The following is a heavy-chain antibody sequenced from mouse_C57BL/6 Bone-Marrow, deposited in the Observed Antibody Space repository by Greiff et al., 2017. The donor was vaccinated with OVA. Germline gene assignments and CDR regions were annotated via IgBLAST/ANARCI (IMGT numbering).Heavy chain of an antibody. CDR2: ISSGCSTI. V-gene: IGHV5-17*01. CDR1: GFTFSDYG. Sequence: EVKLVESGGGLVKPGGSLTLSCAASGFTFSDYGMHWVRQAPEKGLEWVAYISSGCSTIYYADTVKGRFTISRDNAKNTLFLQMTSLRSEDTAMYYCARSYGNYVGNFDYWGQGTTLTVSS. CDR3: ARSYGNYVGNFDY. J-gene: IGHJ2*01. D-gene: IGHD2-1*01.